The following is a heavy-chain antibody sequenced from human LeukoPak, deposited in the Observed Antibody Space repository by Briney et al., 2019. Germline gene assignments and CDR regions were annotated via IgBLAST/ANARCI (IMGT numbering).Heavy chain of an antibody. CDR3: ASESYCSGGSCFRFDP. Sequence: ASVKVSCKASGYTFTGYYMHWVRQAPGQGLEWMGWINPNSGGTNYAQKFQGRVTMTRDTSISTAYMELSRLRSDNTAVYYCASESYCSGGSCFRFDPWGQGTLVTVSS. V-gene: IGHV1-2*02. J-gene: IGHJ5*02. D-gene: IGHD2-15*01. CDR1: GYTFTGYY. CDR2: INPNSGGT.